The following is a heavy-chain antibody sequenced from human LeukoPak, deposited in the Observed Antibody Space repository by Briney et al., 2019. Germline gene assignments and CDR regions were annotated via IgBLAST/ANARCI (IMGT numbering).Heavy chain of an antibody. CDR1: GYTFTSYY. CDR2: INPSGGST. CDR3: ARGVFGELEKLMFQH. D-gene: IGHD3-10*02. V-gene: IGHV1-46*01. J-gene: IGHJ1*01. Sequence: WASVKVSCKASGYTFTSYYIHWVRQAPGQGLEWMGIINPSGGSTSYPQKFQGRVTMTRDTSTSTVYMELSSLKSDDTAIYYCARGVFGELEKLMFQHWGQGTLVTVSS.